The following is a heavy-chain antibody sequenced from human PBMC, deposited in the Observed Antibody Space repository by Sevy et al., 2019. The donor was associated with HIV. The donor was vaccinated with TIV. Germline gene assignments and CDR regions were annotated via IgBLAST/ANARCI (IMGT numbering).Heavy chain of an antibody. CDR3: ARHEAYDFSGDTIRENYYYGIDV. J-gene: IGHJ6*02. D-gene: IGHD3-3*01. CDR2: IFYSGRR. CDR1: GASITTNTYY. Sequence: SETLSLTCSVSGASITTNTYYWGWIRQAPGKGLEWIGSIFYSGRRDYNPSLKGRVTISVDTSKNQFSLKLRYVTAADTSVYYCARHEAYDFSGDTIRENYYYGIDVWGQGTTVTVSS. V-gene: IGHV4-39*01.